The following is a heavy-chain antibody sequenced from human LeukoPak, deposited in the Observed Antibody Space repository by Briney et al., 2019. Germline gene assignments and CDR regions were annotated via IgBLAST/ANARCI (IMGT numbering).Heavy chain of an antibody. CDR1: GFTFSNYG. D-gene: IGHD2-2*01. Sequence: GGSLRLSCAASGFTFSNYGMLWVRQAPGKGLDWVAVVSYDGSDKHYADSVKGRFTISRDNSKKTLYLQLNSLRGDDTAVYYCANRFCTSSGCGVAYWGQGTLVTVSS. V-gene: IGHV3-30*18. J-gene: IGHJ4*02. CDR2: VSYDGSDK. CDR3: ANRFCTSSGCGVAY.